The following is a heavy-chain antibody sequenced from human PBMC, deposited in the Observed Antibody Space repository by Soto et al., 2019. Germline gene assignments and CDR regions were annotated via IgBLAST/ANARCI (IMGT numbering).Heavy chain of an antibody. Sequence: QVQLQESGPGLVKPSETLPLTCTVSGGSISNYYWSWIRQPPGRGLEWIGYIYYSGSTNYNPSLKSRVTISLDTSKNQFSLKLSSVTAADTAVYSCARVGPYQPLPYYFDYWGQGTLVTVSS. V-gene: IGHV4-59*01. J-gene: IGHJ4*02. CDR2: IYYSGST. CDR3: ARVGPYQPLPYYFDY. D-gene: IGHD2-2*01. CDR1: GGSISNYY.